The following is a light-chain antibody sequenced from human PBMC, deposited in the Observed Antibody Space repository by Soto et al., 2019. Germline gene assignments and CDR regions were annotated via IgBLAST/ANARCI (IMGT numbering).Light chain of an antibody. Sequence: EIVLTPSPVTLSVSPVERVTLSCRASQAISNNLAWYQQKPGQAPRLLIFDASTRATGIPARFSGSGSGTEFTLTINSLQSEDFAVYYCQQYNKWPQTFGQGTKVDIK. V-gene: IGKV3-15*01. CDR1: QAISNN. CDR2: DAS. J-gene: IGKJ1*01. CDR3: QQYNKWPQT.